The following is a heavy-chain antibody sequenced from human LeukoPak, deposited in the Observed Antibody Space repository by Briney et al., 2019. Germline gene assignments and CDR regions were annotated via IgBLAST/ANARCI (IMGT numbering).Heavy chain of an antibody. CDR2: ISGSGGST. CDR1: GFTFSSYG. CDR3: AKLSHYYGSGSYYFG. V-gene: IGHV3-23*01. Sequence: GGSLRLSCAASGFTFSSYGMSWVRQAPAKGLEWVSAISGSGGSTYYADSVKGRFTISRDNSKNTLYLQMNSLRAEDTAVYYCAKLSHYYGSGSYYFGWGQGTLVTVSS. D-gene: IGHD3-10*01. J-gene: IGHJ4*02.